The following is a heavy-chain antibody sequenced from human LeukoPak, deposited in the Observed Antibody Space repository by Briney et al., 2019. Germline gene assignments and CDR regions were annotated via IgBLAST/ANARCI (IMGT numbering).Heavy chain of an antibody. CDR3: AKDKVVTAIRYEASDM. V-gene: IGHV3-74*01. CDR1: GFTLSSYW. J-gene: IGHJ3*02. D-gene: IGHD2-21*02. Sequence: PGGSLRLSCAASGFTLSSYWMHWVRQAPGKGLVWVSGIDSDGGSTSYADSVKGRFTISRDPAKNTLFLQMNSLRAEDTAVYYCAKDKVVTAIRYEASDMWGQGTMVTVSS. CDR2: IDSDGGST.